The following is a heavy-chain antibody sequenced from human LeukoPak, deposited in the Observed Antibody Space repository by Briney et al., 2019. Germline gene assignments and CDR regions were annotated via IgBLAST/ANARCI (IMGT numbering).Heavy chain of an antibody. Sequence: SGPTLVNPTQPLTLTCSFSGFSLTPNGVGVAWLRQLPGKALEWLAVIYWNDHKRYTPSLENRLTITKDTSKNQVVLTMTNMDPADTATYFCAHRDKSFGVIKNENWFDPWGPGTPVTVSS. CDR2: IYWNDHK. V-gene: IGHV2-5*01. CDR1: GFSLTPNGVG. CDR3: AHRDKSFGVIKNENWFDP. D-gene: IGHD3-3*01. J-gene: IGHJ5*02.